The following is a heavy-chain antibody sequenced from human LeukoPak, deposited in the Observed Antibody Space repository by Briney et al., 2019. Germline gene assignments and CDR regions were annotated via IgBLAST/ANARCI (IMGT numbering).Heavy chain of an antibody. Sequence: GASVKVSCKASGYTFTSYDINWVRQATGQGLEWMGWMNHNSGNTGYAQKFQGRVTMTRNTSISTAYMELSSLRSEDTAVYYCARVYSGRYCFDYWGQGTLVTVSS. D-gene: IGHD1-26*01. V-gene: IGHV1-8*01. CDR3: ARVYSGRYCFDY. J-gene: IGHJ4*02. CDR2: MNHNSGNT. CDR1: GYTFTSYD.